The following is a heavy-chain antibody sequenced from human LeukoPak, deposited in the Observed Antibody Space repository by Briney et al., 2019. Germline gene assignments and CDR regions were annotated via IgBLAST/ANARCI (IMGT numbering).Heavy chain of an antibody. CDR2: ISSDGSIT. Sequence: GGSLRLSCAASGFTFTSYWMHWVRQAPGKGLVWLSRISSDGSITSYADSVRGRFTISRDNAKNTVYLQMNSLKAEDTAVYYCARWYSSGWYSDYWGQGTLVTVSS. CDR3: ARWYSSGWYSDY. J-gene: IGHJ4*02. D-gene: IGHD6-19*01. V-gene: IGHV3-74*01. CDR1: GFTFTSYW.